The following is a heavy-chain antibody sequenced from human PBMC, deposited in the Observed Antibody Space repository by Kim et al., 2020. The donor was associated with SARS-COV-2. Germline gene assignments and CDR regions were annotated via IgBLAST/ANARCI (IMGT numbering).Heavy chain of an antibody. V-gene: IGHV3-23*01. CDR3: AKGRGGGSPRGSFDS. D-gene: IGHD3-10*01. J-gene: IGHJ4*02. Sequence: SVKGRFTISRDKSKTPLYLQMNNLRAEDTAMYYCAKGRGGGSPRGSFDSWGRGTLVTVSS.